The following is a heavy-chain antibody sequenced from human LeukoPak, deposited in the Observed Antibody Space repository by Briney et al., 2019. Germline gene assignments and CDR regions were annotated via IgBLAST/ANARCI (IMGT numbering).Heavy chain of an antibody. CDR1: GFTFSSYA. V-gene: IGHV3-30-3*01. CDR3: ARDRDSSGYLDAFDI. Sequence: GGSLRLSCAASGFTFSSYAMHWVRQAPGKGLEWVAVISYDGSNKYYADSVKGRFTISRVNSKNTLYLQMNSLRAEDTAVYYCARDRDSSGYLDAFDIWGQGTMVTVSS. CDR2: ISYDGSNK. D-gene: IGHD3-22*01. J-gene: IGHJ3*02.